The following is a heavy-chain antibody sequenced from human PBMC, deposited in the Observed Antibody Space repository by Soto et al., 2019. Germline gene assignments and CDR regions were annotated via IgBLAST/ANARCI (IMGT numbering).Heavy chain of an antibody. Sequence: SETLSLTCTVSGASINDYFWSWIRQPPGKGLEWIGYIFYSGSPNYNPSLKSRVTMSIDTSKNQFSLKLTSVTAADTAVYYCARASSGRFPRVYYYYGMDVWGQGTTVTVSS. D-gene: IGHD1-26*01. CDR3: ARASSGRFPRVYYYYGMDV. CDR1: GASINDYF. J-gene: IGHJ6*02. CDR2: IFYSGSP. V-gene: IGHV4-59*01.